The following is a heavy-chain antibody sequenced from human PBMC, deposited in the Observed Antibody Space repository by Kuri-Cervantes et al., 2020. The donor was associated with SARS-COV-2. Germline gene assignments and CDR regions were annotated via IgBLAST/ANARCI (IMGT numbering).Heavy chain of an antibody. CDR1: GYTFINYY. CDR2: INPAGGDT. D-gene: IGHD2-15*01. Sequence: ASVKVSCKASGYTFINYYMHWVRQAPGQGLEWMGMINPAGGDTNYAQKFQGRVTMTRDTSTRTVYMELTSLRSEGTAIYYCTRAGDIVVVPYYGMDVWGQGTTVTVSS. V-gene: IGHV1-46*03. J-gene: IGHJ6*02. CDR3: TRAGDIVVVPYYGMDV.